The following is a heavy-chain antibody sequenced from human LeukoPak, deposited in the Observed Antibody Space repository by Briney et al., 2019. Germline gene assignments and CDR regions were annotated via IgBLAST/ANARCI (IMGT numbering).Heavy chain of an antibody. CDR3: ARDRRGDYGDYDAFDI. CDR2: INPNSGGT. V-gene: IGHV1-2*02. J-gene: IGHJ3*02. D-gene: IGHD4-17*01. Sequence: ASVKVSCKASGYTFTGYYMHWVRQAPGQGLEWMGWINPNSGGTNYAQKFQGRVTMIRDTSISTAYMELSRLRSDDTAVYYCARDRRGDYGDYDAFDIWGQGTMVTVSP. CDR1: GYTFTGYY.